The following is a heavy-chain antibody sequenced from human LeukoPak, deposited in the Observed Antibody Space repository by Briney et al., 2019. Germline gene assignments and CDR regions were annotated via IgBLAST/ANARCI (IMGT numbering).Heavy chain of an antibody. CDR3: ARGAPPIGDSGSYEPYYFDY. CDR1: GFTFSSYW. Sequence: GGSLRLSCAASGFTFSSYWMSWVRQAPGKGLEWVANIKQDGSEKYYVDSVKGRFTISRDNAKNSLFLQMNSLRAGDTAVYYCARGAPPIGDSGSYEPYYFDYWGQGTLVTVSS. D-gene: IGHD3-10*01. CDR2: IKQDGSEK. J-gene: IGHJ4*02. V-gene: IGHV3-7*01.